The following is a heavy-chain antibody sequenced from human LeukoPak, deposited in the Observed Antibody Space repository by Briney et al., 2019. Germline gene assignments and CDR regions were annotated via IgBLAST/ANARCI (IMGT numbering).Heavy chain of an antibody. CDR3: ARDQLYSPDY. CDR1: GFTFSTYA. J-gene: IGHJ4*02. V-gene: IGHV3-21*01. Sequence: PGGSLRLSCAASGFTFSTYAMHWVRQAPGKGLEWVSSISSSSSYIYYADSVKGRFTISRDNAKNSLYLQMNSLRAEDTAVYYCARDQLYSPDYWGQGTLVTVSS. CDR2: ISSSSSYI. D-gene: IGHD2-8*01.